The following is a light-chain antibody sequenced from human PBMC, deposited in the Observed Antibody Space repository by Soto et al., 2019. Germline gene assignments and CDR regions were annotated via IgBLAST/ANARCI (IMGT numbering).Light chain of an antibody. CDR1: SSDVGSYNL. V-gene: IGLV2-23*02. J-gene: IGLJ2*01. CDR3: CSYAGSSTFEV. Sequence: QSVLTQPASVSGSPGQSITISCTGTSSDVGSYNLVSWYQQHPGKAPKLMIYEVSKRPSGVSNRFSGSKSGNTASLTISGLQAEDEADYYCCSYAGSSTFEVFSGGTKLTVL. CDR2: EVS.